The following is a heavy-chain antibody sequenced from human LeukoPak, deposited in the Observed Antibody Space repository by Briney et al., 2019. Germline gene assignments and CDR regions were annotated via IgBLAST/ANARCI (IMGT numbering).Heavy chain of an antibody. CDR1: GFSFTDYP. D-gene: IGHD3-9*01. V-gene: IGHV3-48*02. Sequence: PGGSLRLSCATSGFSFTDYPMNWVRQAPGKGLEWISNIRTTAEGAKYAYYADSVKGRVTISRDDGKNTLYLLMNSLRDDDTAVYYGATDQRYAFDYWGQGILVTVSS. CDR2: IRTTAEGAKYA. J-gene: IGHJ4*02. CDR3: ATDQRYAFDY.